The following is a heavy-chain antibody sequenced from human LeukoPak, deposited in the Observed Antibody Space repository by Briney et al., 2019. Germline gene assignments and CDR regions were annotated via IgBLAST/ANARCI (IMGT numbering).Heavy chain of an antibody. CDR1: GFTFSSYS. D-gene: IGHD1-26*01. Sequence: GGSLRLSCAASGFTFSSYSMNWVRQAPGKGLEWVSSISSSSSYIYYADSVKGRFTISRDNAKNSLYLQMNSLRAEDTAVYYCARVPEGYSGSYYGPSSYYGMDVWGQGTTVTVSS. CDR2: ISSSSSYI. J-gene: IGHJ6*02. V-gene: IGHV3-21*01. CDR3: ARVPEGYSGSYYGPSSYYGMDV.